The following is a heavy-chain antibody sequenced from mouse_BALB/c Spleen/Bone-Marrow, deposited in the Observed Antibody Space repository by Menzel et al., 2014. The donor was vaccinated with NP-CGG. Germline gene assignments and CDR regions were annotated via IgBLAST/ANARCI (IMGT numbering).Heavy chain of an antibody. CDR1: GYTSTSYW. CDR2: IYPSDSYT. J-gene: IGHJ2*01. Sequence: QVHVKQSGAELVRPGASVKLSCKASGYTSTSYWINWVKQRPGQGLEWIGNIYPSDSYTNYNQRFKDKATLTVDKSSSTAYMQLSSPTSEDSAVYYCTRKYGPLYYFDYWGQGTTLTVSS. D-gene: IGHD2-10*02. V-gene: IGHV1-69*02. CDR3: TRKYGPLYYFDY.